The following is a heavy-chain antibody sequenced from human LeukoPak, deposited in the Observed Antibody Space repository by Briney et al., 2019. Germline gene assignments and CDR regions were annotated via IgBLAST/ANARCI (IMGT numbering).Heavy chain of an antibody. Sequence: PSETLSLTCTVSGGTITSYFWSWIRQPAGMGLEWIGRIYTGENPSYNPSLKSRVTISLDKSKNQLSLILSSVTAADTAIYYCARDPRGPTVAGDYWGQGTQVTVSS. V-gene: IGHV4-4*07. D-gene: IGHD6-19*01. CDR1: GGTITSYF. CDR3: ARDPRGPTVAGDY. J-gene: IGHJ4*02. CDR2: IYTGENP.